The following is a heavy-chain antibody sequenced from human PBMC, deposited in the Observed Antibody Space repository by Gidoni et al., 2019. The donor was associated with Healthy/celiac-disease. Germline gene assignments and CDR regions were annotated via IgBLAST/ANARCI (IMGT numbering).Heavy chain of an antibody. CDR3: AKDNYYDSSGYYPHIDY. V-gene: IGHV3-9*01. CDR1: GFTFDDYA. Sequence: EVQLVESGGGLVQPGRSLRLSCAASGFTFDDYAMHWVRQAPGKGLEWVSGISWHSGSIGYADSVKGRFTISRDNAKNSLYLQMNSLRAEDTALYYCAKDNYYDSSGYYPHIDYWGQGTLVTVSS. J-gene: IGHJ4*02. D-gene: IGHD3-22*01. CDR2: ISWHSGSI.